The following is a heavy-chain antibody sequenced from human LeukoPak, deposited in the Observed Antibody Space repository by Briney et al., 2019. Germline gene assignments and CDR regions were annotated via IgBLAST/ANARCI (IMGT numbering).Heavy chain of an antibody. J-gene: IGHJ6*02. CDR2: IYYSGST. V-gene: IGHV4-59*01. Sequence: SETLSLTCTVSGGSISSYYWSWIRQPPGKGLEWIGYIYYSGSTNYNPSLKSRVTISVDTSKNQFSLKLSSVTAADTAVYYCAREETGTTQRSNYYYYGMDVWGQGTTVTVSS. D-gene: IGHD1-7*01. CDR3: AREETGTTQRSNYYYYGMDV. CDR1: GGSISSYY.